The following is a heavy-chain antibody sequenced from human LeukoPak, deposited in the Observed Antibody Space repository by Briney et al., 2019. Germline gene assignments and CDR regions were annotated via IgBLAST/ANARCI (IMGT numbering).Heavy chain of an antibody. CDR1: GDSISSNSAA. V-gene: IGHV6-1*01. CDR3: ARDLCTSSSCPNNWIDP. D-gene: IGHD2-2*01. Sequence: SQTLSLTCAISGDSISSNSAAWNWIRQSPSRGLEWLGRTYYRSKWYNNYAISVKSRITINPDTSKNQISLELNSVTPEDTAVYYCARDLCTSSSCPNNWIDPWGQGTLVTVSS. CDR2: TYYRSKWYN. J-gene: IGHJ5*02.